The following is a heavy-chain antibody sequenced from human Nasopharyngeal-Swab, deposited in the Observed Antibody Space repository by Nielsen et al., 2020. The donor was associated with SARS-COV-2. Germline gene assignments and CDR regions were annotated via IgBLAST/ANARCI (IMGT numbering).Heavy chain of an antibody. J-gene: IGHJ4*02. CDR3: AKDGSSSPTY. D-gene: IGHD6-13*01. Sequence: GESLKISCAASGFTFSSYWMHWVRQVPGKGLVWVPRINNDGSSTYYADSVKGRFTISRDNAKNTLYLQMNSLRAEDTAVYYCAKDGSSSPTYWGQGTLVTVSS. CDR1: GFTFSSYW. V-gene: IGHV3-74*01. CDR2: INNDGSST.